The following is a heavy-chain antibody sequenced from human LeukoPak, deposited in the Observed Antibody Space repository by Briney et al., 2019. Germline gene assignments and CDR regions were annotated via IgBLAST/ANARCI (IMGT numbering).Heavy chain of an antibody. CDR1: GYTFTGYY. D-gene: IGHD3-10*01. J-gene: IGHJ4*02. CDR2: INPNSGGT. CDR3: ARAPNYGSGDY. V-gene: IGHV1-2*02. Sequence: ASVKVSCKASGYTFTGYYMHWVRQAPGQGLEWMGWINPNSGGTNYAQKFQGRVTMTSDTSISTAYMELSRLRADDTAVYYCARAPNYGSGDYWGQGTLVTVSS.